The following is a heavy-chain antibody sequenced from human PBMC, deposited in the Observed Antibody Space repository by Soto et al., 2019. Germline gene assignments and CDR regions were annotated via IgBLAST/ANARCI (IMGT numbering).Heavy chain of an antibody. J-gene: IGHJ5*02. CDR1: GGSFSGYY. CDR3: ARGRRVYSSSWYNWFDP. CDR2: INHSGST. V-gene: IGHV4-34*01. D-gene: IGHD6-13*01. Sequence: SETLSLTSAVYGGSFSGYYWSWIRQPPGKGLEWIGEINHSGSTNYNPSLKSRVTISVDTSKNQFSLKLSSVTAADTAVYYCARGRRVYSSSWYNWFDPWGQGTLVTVSS.